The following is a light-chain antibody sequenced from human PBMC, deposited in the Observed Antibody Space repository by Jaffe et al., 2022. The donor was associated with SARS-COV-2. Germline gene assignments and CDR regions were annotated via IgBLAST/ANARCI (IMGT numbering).Light chain of an antibody. Sequence: EIVLTQSPGTLSLSPGETATLSCRASQTITSNYLAWYQQKPGQAPRLLVYAASGRATGIPDRFSGGGSGTDFTLTISRLEPEDFAVYHCQQYGRLPLTFGGGTKVEIK. CDR2: AAS. J-gene: IGKJ4*01. CDR3: QQYGRLPLT. CDR1: QTITSNY. V-gene: IGKV3-20*01.